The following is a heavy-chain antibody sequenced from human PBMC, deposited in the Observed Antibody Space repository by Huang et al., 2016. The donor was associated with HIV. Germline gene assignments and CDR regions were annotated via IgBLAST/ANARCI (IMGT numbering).Heavy chain of an antibody. CDR1: GFTFSGYG. Sequence: QVHLVESGGGVVQPGRSLRLSCAASGFTFSGYGMHWVRQALGKGLECVAVITFAGKNKYYADAVRGRFTVSRDNSQNTVSLQMNTLRAEDTAVYYCAKDNDLYYFDYWGQGTLVTVSS. CDR3: AKDNDLYYFDY. D-gene: IGHD1-1*01. CDR2: ITFAGKNK. J-gene: IGHJ4*02. V-gene: IGHV3-30*18.